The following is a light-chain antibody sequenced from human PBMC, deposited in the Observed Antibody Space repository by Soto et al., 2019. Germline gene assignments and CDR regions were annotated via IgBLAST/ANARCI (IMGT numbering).Light chain of an antibody. V-gene: IGKV3-20*01. CDR3: QDYGSCPST. Sequence: EIVLTQSPGTLSLSPGERSTLSCRASQSVITSYLAWYQQKSGQSPRLLIDGASRRSTVIPDRFSGSGSGTDFTLAISRLEPEAFAVYYCQDYGSCPSTFGQGTKVQIK. J-gene: IGKJ1*01. CDR2: GAS. CDR1: QSVITSY.